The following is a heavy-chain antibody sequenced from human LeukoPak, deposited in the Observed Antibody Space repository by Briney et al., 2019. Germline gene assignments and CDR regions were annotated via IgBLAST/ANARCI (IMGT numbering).Heavy chain of an antibody. CDR3: ARGPGVVPAAIQGAFDI. D-gene: IGHD2-2*02. V-gene: IGHV4-61*02. CDR2: IYTSGST. Sequence: PSETLSLTCTVSGGSISSGSYYWSWIRQPAGKGLEWIGRIYTSGSTNYNPSLKSRVTISVDTSKNQFSLKLSSVTAADTAVYYCARGPGVVPAAIQGAFDIWGQGTMVTVSS. CDR1: GGSISSGSYY. J-gene: IGHJ3*02.